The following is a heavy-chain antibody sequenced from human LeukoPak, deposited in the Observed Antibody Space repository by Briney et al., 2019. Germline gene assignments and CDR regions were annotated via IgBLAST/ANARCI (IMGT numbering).Heavy chain of an antibody. CDR2: INAGNGNT. D-gene: IGHD2-2*01. V-gene: IGHV1-3*01. CDR1: GYTFTSYA. J-gene: IGHJ5*02. CDR3: ARRVVVPAAIVGWFDP. Sequence: ASVKVSCKASGYTFTSYAMHWVRQAPGQRLEWMGWINAGNGNTKYSQKFQGRVTITRDTSASTAYMELSSLRSEDTAVYYCARRVVVPAAIVGWFDPWGQGTLVTVSS.